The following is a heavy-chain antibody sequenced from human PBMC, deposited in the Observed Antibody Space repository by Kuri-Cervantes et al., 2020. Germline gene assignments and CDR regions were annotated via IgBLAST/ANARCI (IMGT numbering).Heavy chain of an antibody. V-gene: IGHV1-2*02. J-gene: IGHJ4*02. CDR2: INPNSGGT. D-gene: IGHD7-27*01. CDR3: ARGSPNWGFGYFDY. Sequence: ASVKVSCKASGYTFTGYYMHWVRQAPGQGLEWMGWINPNSGGTNYAQKFQGRVTMTRDTSISTAYMELSRLRSDDTAVYYCARGSPNWGFGYFDYWGQGTLVTVSS. CDR1: GYTFTGYY.